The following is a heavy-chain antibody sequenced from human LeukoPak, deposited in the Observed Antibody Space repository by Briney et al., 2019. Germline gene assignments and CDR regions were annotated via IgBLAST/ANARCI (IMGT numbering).Heavy chain of an antibody. J-gene: IGHJ3*02. CDR3: ATYIPKYDSSLHAFDI. D-gene: IGHD3-22*01. CDR1: GYTLTELS. Sequence: GASVKVSCKVSGYTLTELSMHWVRQAPGKGLEWMGGFDPEDGETIYAQKFQGRVTMTEDTSTDTAYMELSSLRSEDTAVYYCATYIPKYDSSLHAFDIWGQGTMVTVSS. CDR2: FDPEDGET. V-gene: IGHV1-24*01.